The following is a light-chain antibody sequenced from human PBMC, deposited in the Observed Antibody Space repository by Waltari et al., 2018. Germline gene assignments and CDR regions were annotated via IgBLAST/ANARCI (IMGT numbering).Light chain of an antibody. CDR1: QIISEY. J-gene: IGKJ2*01. Sequence: DIQMTQSPSSLSASVGDRVTITCRASQIISEYVNWYQQRPGKAPKILIYVASILQSGVPLRFSGSGSGTNFTLTISSLQPEDFATYYCQQSYGTPRTFGQGTKLEIK. CDR3: QQSYGTPRT. V-gene: IGKV1-39*01. CDR2: VAS.